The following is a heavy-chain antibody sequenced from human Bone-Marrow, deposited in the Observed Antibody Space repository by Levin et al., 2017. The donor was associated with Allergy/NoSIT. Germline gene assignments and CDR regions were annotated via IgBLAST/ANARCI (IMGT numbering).Heavy chain of an antibody. J-gene: IGHJ4*02. CDR3: ARESCTSASCSLDN. CDR2: ISPSGSTI. Sequence: TSGGSLRLSCAASGFTFSDSYMTWVRQAPGKGLEWISYISPSGSTIFYADSVKGRFTISRDNAKESLFLQMSSLRSDDTAFYYCARESCTSASCSLDNWAQGTLVTVSS. D-gene: IGHD2-2*01. CDR1: GFTFSDSY. V-gene: IGHV3-11*01.